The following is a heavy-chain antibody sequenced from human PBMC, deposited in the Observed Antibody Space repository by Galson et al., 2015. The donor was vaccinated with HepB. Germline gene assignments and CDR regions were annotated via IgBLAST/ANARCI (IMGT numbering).Heavy chain of an antibody. V-gene: IGHV3-64D*06. Sequence: LRLSCAASGLTFSSSIMTWVRQAPGKGLEYVSAISSTGGSTYYMDSVKGRFTISRDNSKNTIYLQMNSLRVEDTAVYYCVRGSGSGWGSWGQGTLVTVSS. D-gene: IGHD6-19*01. CDR3: VRGSGSGWGS. CDR1: GLTFSSSI. J-gene: IGHJ4*02. CDR2: ISSTGGST.